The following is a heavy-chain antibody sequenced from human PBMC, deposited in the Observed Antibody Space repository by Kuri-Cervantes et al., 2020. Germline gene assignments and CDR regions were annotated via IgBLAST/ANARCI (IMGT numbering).Heavy chain of an antibody. CDR3: ARVNSRLLGAFDY. V-gene: IGHV1-69*13. Sequence: SVKVSCKASGGTFSSYAISWVRQAPGQGLEWMGGIIPIFGTANYAQKFQGRATITADESTSTAYMELSSLRSEDTAVYYCARVNSRLLGAFDYWGQGTLVTVSS. D-gene: IGHD2/OR15-2a*01. CDR1: GGTFSSYA. J-gene: IGHJ4*02. CDR2: IIPIFGTA.